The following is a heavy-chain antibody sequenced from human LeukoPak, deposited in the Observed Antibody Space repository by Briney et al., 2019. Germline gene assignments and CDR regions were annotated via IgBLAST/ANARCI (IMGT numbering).Heavy chain of an antibody. CDR3: ARNSSGIHFDY. CDR1: GYSINNTHY. V-gene: IGHV4-38-2*01. D-gene: IGHD3-22*01. J-gene: IGHJ4*02. CDR2: IYNSGST. Sequence: SETLSLTCAVSGYSINNTHYWGWIRQPPGKGLEWIGSIYNSGSTHYNPSLKSRVTISVDTSMNQFSLKLSSVTAADTAVYYCARNSSGIHFDYWGRGTLVTVSS.